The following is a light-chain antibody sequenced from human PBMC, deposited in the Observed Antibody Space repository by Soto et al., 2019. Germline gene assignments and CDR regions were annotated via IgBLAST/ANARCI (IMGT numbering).Light chain of an antibody. V-gene: IGKV3-20*01. Sequence: EIVLTQSPGTLCLSPGERATLSCRASQSFNSIYLAWYQQKPGQAPRLLIYGASSRATGIPDRFSGSGSGTDFTLTISRLEPEDFAVYFCQQYGSSPLTFGGGTKVDIK. CDR3: QQYGSSPLT. J-gene: IGKJ4*01. CDR1: QSFNSIY. CDR2: GAS.